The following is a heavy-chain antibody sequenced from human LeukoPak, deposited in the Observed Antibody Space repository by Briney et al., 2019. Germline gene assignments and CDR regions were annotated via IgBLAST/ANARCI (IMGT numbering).Heavy chain of an antibody. CDR3: ARASITRVAFDI. D-gene: IGHD3-10*01. Sequence: PSETLSLTCTVSGGSISSSSYYWGWIRQPPGKGLEWIGSIYHSVSTYYNPSLKSRVTISVDTSKNQFSLKLSSVTAADTAVYYCARASITRVAFDIWGQGTMVTVSS. CDR1: GGSISSSSYY. J-gene: IGHJ3*02. CDR2: IYHSVST. V-gene: IGHV4-39*07.